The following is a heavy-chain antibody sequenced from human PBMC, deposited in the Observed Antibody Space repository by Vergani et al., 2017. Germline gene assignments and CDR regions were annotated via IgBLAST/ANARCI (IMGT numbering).Heavy chain of an antibody. CDR3: ARVRRGRNYYDSSGYYDY. V-gene: IGHV1-24*01. CDR2: FDPEDGET. J-gene: IGHJ4*02. Sequence: QMQLVQSGAEVKKTGSSVKVSCKVSGYTLTDLSMHWVRQAPGKGLEWMGGFDPEDGETIYAQKFQGRVTMTEDTSTDTAYMELSSLRSEDTAVYYCARVRRGRNYYDSSGYYDYWGQGTLVTVSS. CDR1: GYTLTDLS. D-gene: IGHD3-22*01.